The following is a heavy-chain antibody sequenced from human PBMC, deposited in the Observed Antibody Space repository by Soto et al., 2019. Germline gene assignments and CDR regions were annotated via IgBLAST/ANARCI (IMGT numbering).Heavy chain of an antibody. V-gene: IGHV1-18*01. CDR2: IRVNNGDT. CDR3: ARGPGSSWYLAY. D-gene: IGHD6-13*01. Sequence: ASVKVSCKASGYTFTNSGFSWVRQAPGQGLEWVGWIRVNNGDTHYAQKLQGRVTMTTDTSKNTLYLQMNSLRAEDTAVYYCARGPGSSWYLAYWGQGTLVTVSS. CDR1: GYTFTNSG. J-gene: IGHJ4*02.